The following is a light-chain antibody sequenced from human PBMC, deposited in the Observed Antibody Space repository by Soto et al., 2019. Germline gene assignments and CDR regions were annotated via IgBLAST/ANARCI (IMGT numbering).Light chain of an antibody. V-gene: IGKV1-39*01. CDR1: QNIAKY. J-gene: IGKJ4*01. Sequence: DMHMNQSPSSLYASVGYRFTITCLASQNIAKYLTWFQQKPGKAPKLLIYAASSLQSGVPSRFSGSGSGTDFTLTISDLQPEDFASYYCQQSYNSPPTLGGGIKVDIK. CDR2: AAS. CDR3: QQSYNSPPT.